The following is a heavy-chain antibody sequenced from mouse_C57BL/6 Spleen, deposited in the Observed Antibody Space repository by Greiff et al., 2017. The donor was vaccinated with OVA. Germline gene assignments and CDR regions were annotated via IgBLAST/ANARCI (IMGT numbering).Heavy chain of an antibody. J-gene: IGHJ2*01. CDR2: INPYNGGT. V-gene: IGHV1-19*01. D-gene: IGHD1-1*01. CDR1: GYTFTDYY. CDR3: ARGTYGLDY. Sequence: VQLKESGPVLVKPGASVKMSCKASGYTFTDYYMNWVKQSHGKSLEWIGVINPYNGGTSYNQKFKGKATLTVDKSSSTAYMELNSLTSEDSAVYYCARGTYGLDYWGQGTTLTVSS.